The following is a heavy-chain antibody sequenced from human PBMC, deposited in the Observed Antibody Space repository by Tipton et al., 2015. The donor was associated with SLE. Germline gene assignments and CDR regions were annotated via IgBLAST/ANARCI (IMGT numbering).Heavy chain of an antibody. CDR1: GGSISSYH. J-gene: IGHJ4*02. D-gene: IGHD5-18*01. CDR3: ASGYTYGSYYFDY. CDR2: IYYSGST. Sequence: TLSLTCAVSGGSISSYHWSWIRQPPGKGLEWIGYIYYSGSTNYNPSLKSRVTISVDTSKNQFSLKLSSVTAADTAVYYCASGYTYGSYYFDYWGQGTLVTVSS. V-gene: IGHV4-59*01.